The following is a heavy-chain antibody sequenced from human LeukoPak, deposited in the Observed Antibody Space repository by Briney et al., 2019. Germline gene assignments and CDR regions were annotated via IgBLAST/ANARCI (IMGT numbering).Heavy chain of an antibody. CDR2: IYSGGST. Sequence: GGSLRLSCAASGFTVSSNYMSWVRRAPGKGLEWVSVIYSGGSTYYADSVKGRFTIPRHNSKNTLYLQMNSLRAEDTAVYYCARGRDYVWGSYRYSGWFDPWGQGTLVTVSS. CDR1: GFTVSSNY. V-gene: IGHV3-53*04. CDR3: ARGRDYVWGSYRYSGWFDP. J-gene: IGHJ5*02. D-gene: IGHD3-16*02.